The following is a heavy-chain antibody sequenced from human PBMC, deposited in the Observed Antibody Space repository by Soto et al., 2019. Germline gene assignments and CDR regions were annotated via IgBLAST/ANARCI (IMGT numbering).Heavy chain of an antibody. CDR2: ISSSGSTI. J-gene: IGHJ6*02. Sequence: PGGSLRLSCAASGFTFSSYEMSWVRQAPGKGLEWVSYISSSGSTIYYADSVKGRFTISRDNAKNSLYLQMNSLRAEDTAVYYCARDLLLWFGELLYEPNGMDVWGQGTTVTVSS. D-gene: IGHD3-10*01. CDR3: ARDLLLWFGELLYEPNGMDV. V-gene: IGHV3-48*03. CDR1: GFTFSSYE.